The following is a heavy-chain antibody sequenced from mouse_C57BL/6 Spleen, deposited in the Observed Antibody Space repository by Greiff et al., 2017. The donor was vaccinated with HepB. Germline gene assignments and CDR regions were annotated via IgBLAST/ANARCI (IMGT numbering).Heavy chain of an antibody. Sequence: EVKLVESGGGLVQPGASLRLSCAASGFTFTDYYMSWVRQPPGQAPAWLALIRNKANGYTTESTASVTGRFTISRDNSQTILYLQMNTLRAEDSATYYCVKAVGAYWGQGTLVTVSA. V-gene: IGHV7-4*01. CDR3: VKAVGAY. J-gene: IGHJ3*01. CDR1: GFTFTDYY. CDR2: IRNKANGYTT.